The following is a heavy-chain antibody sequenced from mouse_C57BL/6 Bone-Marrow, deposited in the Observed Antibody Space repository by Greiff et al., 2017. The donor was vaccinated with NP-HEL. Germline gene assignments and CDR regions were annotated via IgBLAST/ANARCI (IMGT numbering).Heavy chain of an antibody. V-gene: IGHV1-9*01. CDR3: ARRANYYGYDAWFAY. J-gene: IGHJ3*01. Sequence: QVQLQQSGAELMKPGASVKLSCKATGYTFTGYWIEWVKQRPGHGLEWIGEILPGSGSTNYNEKFKGKATFTADTSSNTAYMQLSSLTTEDSAIYYCARRANYYGYDAWFAYWGQGTLVTVSA. D-gene: IGHD2-2*01. CDR1: GYTFTGYW. CDR2: ILPGSGST.